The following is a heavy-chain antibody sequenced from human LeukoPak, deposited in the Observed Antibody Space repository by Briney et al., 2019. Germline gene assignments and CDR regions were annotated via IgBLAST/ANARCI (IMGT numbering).Heavy chain of an antibody. Sequence: GGSLRLSCAASGFTSSTYAMSWVRQAPGKGLEWVSAISGSGGSTYYADSVKGRFTISRDNSKNTLYLQMNSLRAEDTAVYYCARDFDWNEPFDYWGQGTLVAVSS. D-gene: IGHD1-1*01. CDR3: ARDFDWNEPFDY. V-gene: IGHV3-23*01. CDR1: GFTSSTYA. CDR2: ISGSGGST. J-gene: IGHJ4*02.